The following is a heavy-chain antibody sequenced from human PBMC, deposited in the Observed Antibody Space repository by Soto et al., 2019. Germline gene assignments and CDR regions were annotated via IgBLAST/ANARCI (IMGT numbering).Heavy chain of an antibody. Sequence: GGSLRLSCGGSGFSFDDYTMHWVRQAPGKRPEWVESLSWYSGFSGYADSVKGRYTISRDNAQSSVHLQMNNLRTEDTALFYCAKCRGTILVTDAYDIWGQGTMVTVSS. J-gene: IGHJ3*02. V-gene: IGHV3-9*01. D-gene: IGHD3-22*01. CDR2: LSWYSGFS. CDR1: GFSFDDYT. CDR3: AKCRGTILVTDAYDI.